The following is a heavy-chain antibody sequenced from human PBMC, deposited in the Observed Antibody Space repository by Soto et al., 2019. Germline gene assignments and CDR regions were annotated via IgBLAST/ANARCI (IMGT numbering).Heavy chain of an antibody. CDR2: VHHSWGS. D-gene: IGHD3-10*01. CDR3: ARQGFGPLHGLVDV. V-gene: IGHV4-59*08. J-gene: IGHJ6*02. CDR1: GGSISSYY. Sequence: QVQLQESGPGLVKPSETMSLSCTVSGGSISSYYWSWFRQSPGKRMEWIGYVHHSWGSSYNPSLHSPVAISLDTSKSQSPLQVTSVTATDTAVYYCARQGFGPLHGLVDVWGQGTTVTVSS.